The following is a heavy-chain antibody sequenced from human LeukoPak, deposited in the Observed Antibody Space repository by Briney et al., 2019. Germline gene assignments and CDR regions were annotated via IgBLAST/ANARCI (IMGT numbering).Heavy chain of an antibody. CDR2: ISWNSGSI. Sequence: GGSLRLSCAASGFTFSSYAMSWVRQAPGKGLEWVSGISWNSGSIGYADSVKGRFTISRDNAKNSLYLQMNSLRAEDTALYYCAKDYRSGSYYRSSWLDPWGQGTLVTVSS. D-gene: IGHD3-10*01. CDR3: AKDYRSGSYYRSSWLDP. V-gene: IGHV3-9*01. CDR1: GFTFSSYA. J-gene: IGHJ5*02.